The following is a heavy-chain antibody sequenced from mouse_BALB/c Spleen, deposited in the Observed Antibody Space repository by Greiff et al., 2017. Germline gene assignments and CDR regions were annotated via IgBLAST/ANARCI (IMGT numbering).Heavy chain of an antibody. CDR1: GFSLTDYG. CDR2: IWGGGST. D-gene: IGHD2-1*01. J-gene: IGHJ4*01. V-gene: IGHV2-6-5*01. CDR3: AKHYDGNYVYAMDY. Sequence: VKLMESGPGLVAPSQSLSITCTVSGFSLTDYGVSWIRQPPGKGLEWLGVIWGGGSTYYNSALKSRLSISKDNSKSQVFLKMNSLQTDDTAMYYCAKHYDGNYVYAMDYWGQGTSVTVSS.